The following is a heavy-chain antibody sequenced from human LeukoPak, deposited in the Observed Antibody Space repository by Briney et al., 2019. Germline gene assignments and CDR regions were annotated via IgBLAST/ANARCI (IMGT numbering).Heavy chain of an antibody. CDR3: ARGLYCSSTSCYPLWYFDL. CDR1: GFTFSSYS. Sequence: GGSLRLSCAASGFTFSSYSMNWVRQAPGKGLEWVSSISSSSSYIYYADSVKGRFTISRDNAKNSLYLQMNSLRAEDTAVYYCARGLYCSSTSCYPLWYFDLWGRGTLVTVSS. J-gene: IGHJ2*01. CDR2: ISSSSSYI. V-gene: IGHV3-21*01. D-gene: IGHD2-2*01.